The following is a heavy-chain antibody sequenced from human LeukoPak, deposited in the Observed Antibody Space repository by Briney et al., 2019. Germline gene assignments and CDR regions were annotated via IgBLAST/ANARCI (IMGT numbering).Heavy chain of an antibody. D-gene: IGHD6-6*01. CDR2: ISFDGSKT. CDR1: GFTFSSYA. V-gene: IGHV3-30-3*01. Sequence: GGSLRLSCAASGFTFSSYAMHWVRQAPGKGLEWVAVISFDGSKTYYADSMEGRCTISRDNSKNTLYLQMNSLRAEDKAAYYCARDRQPYYHYYGMDVWGQGTTVTVSS. CDR3: ARDRQPYYHYYGMDV. J-gene: IGHJ6*02.